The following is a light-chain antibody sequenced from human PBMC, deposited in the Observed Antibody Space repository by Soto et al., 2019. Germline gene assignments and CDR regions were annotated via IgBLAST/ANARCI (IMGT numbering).Light chain of an antibody. Sequence: IVMTQSPESLAVSLGERATINCKSSQSVLHTSNNRNYLAWYFQKPGQPPKVLMYWASTRESGVPDRFSGSGSGTDFTLTITRLQAEDVAVYYCQQYYSIPYSFGQGTKLEIK. J-gene: IGKJ2*03. V-gene: IGKV4-1*01. CDR3: QQYYSIPYS. CDR2: WAS. CDR1: QSVLHTSNNRNY.